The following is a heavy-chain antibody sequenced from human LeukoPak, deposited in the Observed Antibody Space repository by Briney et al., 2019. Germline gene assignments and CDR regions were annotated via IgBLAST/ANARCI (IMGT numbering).Heavy chain of an antibody. CDR1: RFTFRNYA. D-gene: IGHD1-26*01. CDR3: ARDCSGDYCNFYYMDV. CDR2: ISSDGTNK. V-gene: IGHV3-30*04. Sequence: GGSLRLSCAASRFTFRNYAMHWVRQAPGKGLEWLAVISSDGTNKDYADSVKGRFSISRDNSKNTLYLQMNRLRADDTAVYYCARDCSGDYCNFYYMDVWGKGTTVTVSS. J-gene: IGHJ6*03.